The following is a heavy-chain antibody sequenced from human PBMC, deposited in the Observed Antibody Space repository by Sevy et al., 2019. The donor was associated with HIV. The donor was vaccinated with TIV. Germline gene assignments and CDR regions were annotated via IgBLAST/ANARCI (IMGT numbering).Heavy chain of an antibody. J-gene: IGHJ4*02. V-gene: IGHV4-59*08. D-gene: IGHD1-26*01. CDR3: AGENAWGRGYS. CDR1: GGSITSLY. Sequence: SETLSLTCTVSGGSITSLYWNWVRQPPGKGLEWIANIYYDGHINYNPSLKSRVTLSLDTSKNQFSLRLSSVTAADTAMYYCAGENAWGRGYSWGQGTLVTVSS. CDR2: IYYDGHI.